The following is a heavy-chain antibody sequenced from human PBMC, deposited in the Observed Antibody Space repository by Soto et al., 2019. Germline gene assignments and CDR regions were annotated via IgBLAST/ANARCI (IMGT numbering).Heavy chain of an antibody. J-gene: IGHJ6*02. CDR1: GYTLTELS. V-gene: IGHV1-24*01. D-gene: IGHD4-17*01. CDR2: FDPEDGET. CDR3: ARGGRGYGDYGRNGMDV. Sequence: ASVKVSCKVSGYTLTELSMHWVRQAPGKGLEWMGGFDPEDGETIYAQKFQGRVTMTEDTSTDTAYMELSSLRSEDTAVYYCARGGRGYGDYGRNGMDVWGQGTTVTVSS.